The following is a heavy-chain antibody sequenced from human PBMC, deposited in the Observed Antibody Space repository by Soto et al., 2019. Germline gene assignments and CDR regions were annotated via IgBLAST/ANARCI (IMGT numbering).Heavy chain of an antibody. D-gene: IGHD3-3*01. CDR3: ARAGDFWSGYYTQYDY. Sequence: QVQLVQSGAEVKKPGSSVTVSCTASGGTVSSYAISWVRQAPGQGLEWMGGIIPIFGTANYAQKFQGRVTITADESTSTAYMELSSLRSEDTAVYYCARAGDFWSGYYTQYDYWGQGTLVTVSS. J-gene: IGHJ4*02. V-gene: IGHV1-69*01. CDR1: GGTVSSYA. CDR2: IIPIFGTA.